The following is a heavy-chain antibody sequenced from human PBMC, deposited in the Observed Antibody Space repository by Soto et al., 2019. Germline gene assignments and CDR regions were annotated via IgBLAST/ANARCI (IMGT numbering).Heavy chain of an antibody. CDR2: ISSNGGST. CDR3: ARGYNWKDYYYYMDV. D-gene: IGHD1-1*01. Sequence: GWSLRLSCAASGFTFSSYAMHWVRQAPGKGLEYVSAISSNGGSTYYANSVKGRFTISRDNSKNTLYLQMGSLRAEDMAVYYCARGYNWKDYYYYMDVWGIGTTVTVSS. J-gene: IGHJ6*03. CDR1: GFTFSSYA. V-gene: IGHV3-64*01.